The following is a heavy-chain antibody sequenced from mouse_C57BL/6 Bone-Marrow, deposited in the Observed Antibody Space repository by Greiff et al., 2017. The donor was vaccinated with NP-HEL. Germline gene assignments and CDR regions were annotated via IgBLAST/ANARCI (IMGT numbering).Heavy chain of an antibody. CDR2: IWSGGST. V-gene: IGHV2-2*01. CDR1: GFSLTSYG. D-gene: IGHD4-1*01. J-gene: IGHJ2*01. CDR3: AREDWVDY. Sequence: QVQLKESGPGLVQPSQSLSITCTASGFSLTSYGVHWVRQSPGQGLEWLGVIWSGGSTDDNAAFISRLSISKDNTKSQFFIKMNILQADDTAIYYCAREDWVDYWGQGTTLTVSS.